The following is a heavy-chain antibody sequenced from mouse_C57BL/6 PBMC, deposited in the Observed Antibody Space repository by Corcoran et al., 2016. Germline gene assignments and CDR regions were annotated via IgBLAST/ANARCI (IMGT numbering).Heavy chain of an antibody. CDR3: ARDGYYSLGAY. J-gene: IGHJ3*01. D-gene: IGHD2-3*01. V-gene: IGHV1-26*01. CDR2: INPNNGGT. Sequence: EVQLRQSGPELVKPGASVKISCKASGYTFTDYYMNWVKQSHGKSLEWIGDINPNNGGTSYNQKFKGKATLTVDKSSSTAYMELRSLTSEDSAVYYCARDGYYSLGAYWGQGTLVTVSA. CDR1: GYTFTDYY.